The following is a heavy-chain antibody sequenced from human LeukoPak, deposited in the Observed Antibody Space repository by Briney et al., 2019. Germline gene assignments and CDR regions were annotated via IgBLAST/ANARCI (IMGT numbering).Heavy chain of an antibody. CDR2: ITSSGAAT. CDR1: GFTFRSYA. CDR3: ANQNLDY. V-gene: IGHV3-23*01. J-gene: IGHJ4*02. Sequence: GGSLRLSCAASGFTFRSYAMSWVRQAPGKGLEWVSSITSSGAATYYADSVKGRFTISRDNSKNTLYLQMNSLRAEDTAVYYCANQNLDYWGQGTLVTVSS.